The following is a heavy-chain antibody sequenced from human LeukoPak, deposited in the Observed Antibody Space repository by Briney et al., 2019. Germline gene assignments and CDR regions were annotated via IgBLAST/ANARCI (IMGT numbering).Heavy chain of an antibody. CDR3: ATYFYGEYGSYYFDY. CDR1: GGSISSSSPY. Sequence: SETLSLTCTVSGGSISSSSPYWGWIRQPPGKGLEWIGSIYYSGSTYYNPSLKSRVTISVDTSKNQFSLKLSSVTAADTAVYYCATYFYGEYGSYYFDYWGQGTLVTVSS. V-gene: IGHV4-39*07. J-gene: IGHJ4*02. CDR2: IYYSGST. D-gene: IGHD4-17*01.